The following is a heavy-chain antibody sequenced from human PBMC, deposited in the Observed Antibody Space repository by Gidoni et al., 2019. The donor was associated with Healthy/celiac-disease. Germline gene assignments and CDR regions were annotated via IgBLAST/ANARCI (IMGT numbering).Heavy chain of an antibody. J-gene: IGHJ5*02. V-gene: IGHV1-3*01. Sequence: QVQLVQSGAAVKKPGASVKVSCKASGYTFTSYAMHWVRQAPGQRLAWMGWINAGNGNKKYSQKFQGRVTITRDTSASTAYMELSSLRSEDTAVYYCARVGFIAASGGFDPWGQGTLVTVSS. CDR1: GYTFTSYA. CDR3: ARVGFIAASGGFDP. CDR2: INAGNGNK. D-gene: IGHD6-25*01.